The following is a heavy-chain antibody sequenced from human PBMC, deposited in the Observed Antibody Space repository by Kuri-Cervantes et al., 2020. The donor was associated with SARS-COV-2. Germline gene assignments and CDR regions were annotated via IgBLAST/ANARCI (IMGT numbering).Heavy chain of an antibody. CDR3: ARDRKYYDFWSGPNYYMDV. CDR2: IKQDGSEK. V-gene: IGHV3-7*01. CDR1: GFNFSSYW. J-gene: IGHJ6*03. Sequence: GESLKISCAASGFNFSSYWMSWVRQAPGKGLEWVANIKQDGSEKYYVDSVKGRFTISRDNAKNSLYLQMNSLRAEDTAVYYCARDRKYYDFWSGPNYYMDVWGKGTTVTVSS. D-gene: IGHD3-3*01.